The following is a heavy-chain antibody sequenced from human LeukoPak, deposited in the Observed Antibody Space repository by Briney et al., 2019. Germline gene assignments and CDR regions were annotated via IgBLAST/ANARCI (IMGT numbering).Heavy chain of an antibody. CDR1: GYTLTELS. J-gene: IGHJ3*02. CDR2: FDPEDGET. D-gene: IGHD1-26*01. V-gene: IGHV1-24*01. Sequence: ASVKVSCKVSGYTLTELSMHWVRQAPGKGLEWMGGFDPEDGETIYAQKFQGRVTMTEDTSTDTAYMELSSLRSDDTAVYYCARDLGGPGALGAFDIWGQGTMVTVSS. CDR3: ARDLGGPGALGAFDI.